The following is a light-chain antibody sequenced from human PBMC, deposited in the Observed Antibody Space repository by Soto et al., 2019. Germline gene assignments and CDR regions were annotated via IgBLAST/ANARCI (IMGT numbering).Light chain of an antibody. CDR2: GAS. J-gene: IGKJ3*01. V-gene: IGKV3-15*01. Sequence: EIVMTQSPATLSVSPGGSATLSCRASQSINKNLAWYQQRPGQAPRLLIYGASTKAPGIPARFSGRGSGTDFTLTISSLQSEDVAVYYCQQYNDWAPFTFGPGTKVDIK. CDR1: QSINKN. CDR3: QQYNDWAPFT.